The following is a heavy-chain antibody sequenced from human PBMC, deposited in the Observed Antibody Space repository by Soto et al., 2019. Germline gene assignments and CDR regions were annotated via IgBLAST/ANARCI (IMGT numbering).Heavy chain of an antibody. CDR2: IYYSGYT. J-gene: IGHJ6*02. CDR1: GGSISSSSYY. Sequence: SETLSLTCTVSGGSISSSSYYWGWIRQPPGKRQEWIGSIYYSGYTYYNKSLKRQVTKSVDTSNNQFSLKLSSVTAADTAVYYCARHNGPLYVGYYYDMDVWGQGTTVT. V-gene: IGHV4-39*01. CDR3: ARHNGPLYVGYYYDMDV. D-gene: IGHD3-16*01.